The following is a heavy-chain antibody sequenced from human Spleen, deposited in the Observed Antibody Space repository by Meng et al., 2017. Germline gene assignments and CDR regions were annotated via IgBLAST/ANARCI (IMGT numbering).Heavy chain of an antibody. V-gene: IGHV4-61*01. CDR3: ARGPTTMAHDFDY. Sequence: QGPLQESGPGLVRASETLALTCTVSGGSVSSGSYYWSWIRQPPGKGLEWIGYIYYSGSTNYNPSLKSRVTISVDTSKNQFSLKLSSVTAADSAVYYCARGPTTMAHDFDYWGQGTLVTVSS. D-gene: IGHD4-11*01. CDR1: GGSVSSGSYY. CDR2: IYYSGST. J-gene: IGHJ4*02.